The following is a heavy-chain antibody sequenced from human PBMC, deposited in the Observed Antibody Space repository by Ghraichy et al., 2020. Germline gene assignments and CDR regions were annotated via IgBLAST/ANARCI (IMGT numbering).Heavy chain of an antibody. V-gene: IGHV1-2*02. CDR2: INPNSGGT. CDR3: ASGPIHDYYDSSGYYRS. D-gene: IGHD3-22*01. CDR1: GYTFTGYY. Sequence: APVKVSCKASGYTFTGYYMHWVRQAPGQGLEWMGWINPNSGGTNYAQKFQGRFTMTRDTSISTAYMELSRLRSDDTAVYYCASGPIHDYYDSSGYYRSWGQGTLVTVSS. J-gene: IGHJ4*02.